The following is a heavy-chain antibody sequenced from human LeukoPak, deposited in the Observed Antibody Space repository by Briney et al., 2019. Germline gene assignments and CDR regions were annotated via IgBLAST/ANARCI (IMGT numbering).Heavy chain of an antibody. CDR1: GFTFSSYA. V-gene: IGHV3-30-3*01. Sequence: GGSLRLSCAASGFTFSSYAMHWVRQAPGKGLEWVAVISYDGSNKYYADSVKGRFSISRDNSKNTLYLQMNSLKTEDTAVYYCTTEQLPHKTYYYGSGSYFPRGQGTLVTVSS. CDR3: TTEQLPHKTYYYGSGSYFP. D-gene: IGHD3-10*01. J-gene: IGHJ5*02. CDR2: ISYDGSNK.